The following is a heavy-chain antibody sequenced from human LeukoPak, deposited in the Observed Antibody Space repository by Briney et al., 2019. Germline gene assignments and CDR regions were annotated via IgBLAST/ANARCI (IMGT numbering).Heavy chain of an antibody. D-gene: IGHD5-18*01. CDR1: GGSISSGYY. Sequence: SETLSLICSVGGSISSGYYSRWIRLLPGKGREWIGFIYYTGTTSYNPSLMSRITISVDTSKNQFSLELTSVTAADTAVYYCARGPSSYDYDFWGQGTLVTVSS. CDR3: ARGPSSYDYDF. CDR2: IYYTGTT. V-gene: IGHV4-31*03. J-gene: IGHJ4*02.